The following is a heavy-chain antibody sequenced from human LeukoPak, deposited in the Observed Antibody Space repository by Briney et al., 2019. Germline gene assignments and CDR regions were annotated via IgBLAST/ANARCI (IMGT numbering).Heavy chain of an antibody. CDR1: GFNFGGSA. Sequence: GGSLRLSCAASGFNFGGSAMHWVRQAPGKGLEWVSAISGSGGSTYYADSVKGRFTISRDNSKNTLYLQMNSLRAEDTAVYYCAKTILKGYYYYGMDVWGQGTTVTVSS. CDR3: AKTILKGYYYYGMDV. CDR2: ISGSGGST. D-gene: IGHD3-3*01. V-gene: IGHV3-23*01. J-gene: IGHJ6*02.